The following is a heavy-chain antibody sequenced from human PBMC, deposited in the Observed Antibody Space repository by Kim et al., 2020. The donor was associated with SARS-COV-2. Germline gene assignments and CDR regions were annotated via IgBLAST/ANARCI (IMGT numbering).Heavy chain of an antibody. CDR1: GYTFTSYY. V-gene: IGHV1-46*01. J-gene: IGHJ3*02. CDR3: ARSPPPTVTQAAFDI. CDR2: INPSGGST. Sequence: ASVKVSCKASGYTFTSYYMHWVRQAPGQGLEWMGIINPSGGSTSYAQKFQGRVTMTRDTSTSTVYMELSSLRSEDTAVYYCARSPPPTVTQAAFDIWGQGTMVTVSS. D-gene: IGHD4-17*01.